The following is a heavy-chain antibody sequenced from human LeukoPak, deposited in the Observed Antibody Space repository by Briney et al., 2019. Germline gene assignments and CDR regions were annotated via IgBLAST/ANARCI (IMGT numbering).Heavy chain of an antibody. V-gene: IGHV3-30*18. Sequence: PGRSLRLSCAASGFTFSSYGMHCVRQAPGKGLEWVAVISYDGSNEYYADSVKGRFTISRDNSKNTLYLQMNSLRPEDTAVYYCAKEGYYGSGSFPDYWGQGTLVTVSS. CDR2: ISYDGSNE. D-gene: IGHD3-10*01. CDR3: AKEGYYGSGSFPDY. CDR1: GFTFSSYG. J-gene: IGHJ4*02.